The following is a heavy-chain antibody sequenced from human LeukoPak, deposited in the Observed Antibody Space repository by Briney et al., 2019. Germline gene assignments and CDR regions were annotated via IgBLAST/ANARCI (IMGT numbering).Heavy chain of an antibody. CDR1: GGSISSGGYY. CDR3: AREFQYADYFDY. V-gene: IGHV4-30-4*01. D-gene: IGHD2-2*01. J-gene: IGHJ4*02. CDR2: IYYSGST. Sequence: SETLSLTCSVSGGSISSGGYYWSWIRQPPGKGLEWIGYIYYSGSTYYNPSLKSRVTISVDTSKNQFSLKLSSVTAADTAVYYCAREFQYADYFDYWGQGTLVTVSS.